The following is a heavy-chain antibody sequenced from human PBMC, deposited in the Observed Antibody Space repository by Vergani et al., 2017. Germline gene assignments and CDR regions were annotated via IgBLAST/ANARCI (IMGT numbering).Heavy chain of an antibody. CDR3: AVEIYDYGGSRDFDY. V-gene: IGHV3-49*04. CDR2: IRSKTYGATT. CDR1: GFNFGEYG. Sequence: EVQLVESGGDLVQLGRSLRLSCQTSGFNFGEYGVSWVRQAPGKGLEWIGFIRSKTYGATTEYAASVRGRFTISRDDSKGIAYLQMSSLKKEDTAVYRCAVEIYDYGGSRDFDYWGQGTLVVVSS. J-gene: IGHJ4*02. D-gene: IGHD4-23*01.